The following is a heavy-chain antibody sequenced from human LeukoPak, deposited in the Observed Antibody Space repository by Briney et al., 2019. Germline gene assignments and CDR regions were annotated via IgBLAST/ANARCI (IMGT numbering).Heavy chain of an antibody. V-gene: IGHV4-59*05. Sequence: SETLSLTCTVSGGSMHLFYWTWIRQSPGKGLEWIGSIYYSGSTYYNPSLKSRVTISVDTSKNQFSLKLSSVTAADTAVYYCARPVLKDRYSGSYSDYWGQGTLVTVSS. CDR1: GGSMHLFY. CDR3: ARPVLKDRYSGSYSDY. CDR2: IYYSGST. D-gene: IGHD1-26*01. J-gene: IGHJ4*02.